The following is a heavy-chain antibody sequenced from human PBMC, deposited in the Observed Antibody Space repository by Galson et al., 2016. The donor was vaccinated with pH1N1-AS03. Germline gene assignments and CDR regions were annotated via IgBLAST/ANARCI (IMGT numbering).Heavy chain of an antibody. CDR3: ARDGPPRGISEAGSFDF. J-gene: IGHJ4*02. Sequence: SLRLSCAASGFPFSGYSMNWVRQAPGKGLEWVSYISQSSSSIYYADSVKGRFTISRDNAQNLLYLQMNSLRDEDTAVYYCARDGPPRGISEAGSFDFWGQGTLVTVSS. V-gene: IGHV3-21*01. CDR2: ISQSSSSI. CDR1: GFPFSGYS. D-gene: IGHD6-19*01.